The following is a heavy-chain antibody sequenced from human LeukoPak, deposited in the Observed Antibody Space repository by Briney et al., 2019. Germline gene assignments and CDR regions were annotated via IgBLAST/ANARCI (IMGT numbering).Heavy chain of an antibody. CDR3: AKDMGDADYIVDY. CDR1: GFTFNTYG. Sequence: GGSLRLSCAASGFTFNTYGMHWVRQAPGKGLEWVAVISYDGSNEYYADSVKGRFTISRDNPKNTLYLQMDSLRVEDTAVYFCAKDMGDADYIVDYWGQGTLVTVSS. J-gene: IGHJ4*02. V-gene: IGHV3-30*18. D-gene: IGHD4-17*01. CDR2: ISYDGSNE.